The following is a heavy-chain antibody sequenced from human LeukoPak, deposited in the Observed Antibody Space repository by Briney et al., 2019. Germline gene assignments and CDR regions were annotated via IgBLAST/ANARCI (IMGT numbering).Heavy chain of an antibody. CDR3: ANCELAAPGLLYMDV. D-gene: IGHD2-21*01. J-gene: IGHJ6*03. Sequence: GGSLRLSCAASGFTFSSYAMHWVRQAPGKGLEWVAVISYDGSNKYYADSVKGRFTISRDDSKNTLYLQMNSLRAEDTAVYYCANCELAAPGLLYMDVWGKGTTVTVSS. CDR2: ISYDGSNK. V-gene: IGHV3-30-3*01. CDR1: GFTFSSYA.